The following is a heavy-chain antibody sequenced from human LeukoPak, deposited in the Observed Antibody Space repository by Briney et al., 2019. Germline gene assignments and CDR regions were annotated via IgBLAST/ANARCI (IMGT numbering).Heavy chain of an antibody. CDR2: ISGSGGST. V-gene: IGHV3-23*01. D-gene: IGHD3-10*01. CDR3: ARGGSGSGTYRAFDF. J-gene: IGHJ4*02. CDR1: GFTFSSYA. Sequence: GGSLRLSCAASGFTFSSYAMSWVRQAPGKGLEWVSAISGSGGSTYYADSVKGRFTISRDNSKNTLYLQMNSLRAEDTAVYYCARGGSGSGTYRAFDFWGQGTLVTVSS.